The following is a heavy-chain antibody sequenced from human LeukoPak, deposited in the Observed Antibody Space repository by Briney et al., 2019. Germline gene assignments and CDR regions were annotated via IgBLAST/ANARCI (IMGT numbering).Heavy chain of an antibody. CDR3: ADGGGSGSRY. Sequence: SETLSLTCTVSGGSISSSSYYWGWIRQPPGKGLEWIGEINHSGGTNYNPSLKSRVTISVDTSKNQFSLKLSSVTAADTAVYYCADGGGSGSRYWGQGTLVTVSS. CDR1: GGSISSSSYY. CDR2: INHSGGT. V-gene: IGHV4-39*07. J-gene: IGHJ4*02. D-gene: IGHD3-10*01.